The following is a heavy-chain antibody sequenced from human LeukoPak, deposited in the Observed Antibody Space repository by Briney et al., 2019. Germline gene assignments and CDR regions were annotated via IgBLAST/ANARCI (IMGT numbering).Heavy chain of an antibody. CDR1: GFTFSSYA. CDR3: AKDHRKHEIVVVISGYFDY. CDR2: ISGSGGST. Sequence: QPGGSLRLSCAASGFTFSSYAMSWVRQAPGKGLEWVSAISGSGGSTYYADSVKGRFTISRDNSKNTLYLQMNSLRAEDTAVYYCAKDHRKHEIVVVISGYFDYWGQGTLVTVSS. V-gene: IGHV3-23*01. J-gene: IGHJ4*02. D-gene: IGHD3-22*01.